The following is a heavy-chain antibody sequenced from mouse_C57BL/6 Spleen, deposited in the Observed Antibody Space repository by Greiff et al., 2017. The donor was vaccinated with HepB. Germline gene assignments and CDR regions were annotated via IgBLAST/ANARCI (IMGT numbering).Heavy chain of an antibody. J-gene: IGHJ2*01. D-gene: IGHD1-1*01. V-gene: IGHV5-6*01. CDR1: GFTFSSYG. CDR3: ARHGAGYYYGPYYFDD. Sequence: EVKLMESGGDLVKPGGSLKLSCAASGFTFSSYGMSWVRQTPDKRLEWVATISSGGSYTYYPDSVKGRFTISRDNAKNTLYLQMSSLKSEDTAMYYCARHGAGYYYGPYYFDDWGQGTTLTVSS. CDR2: ISSGGSYT.